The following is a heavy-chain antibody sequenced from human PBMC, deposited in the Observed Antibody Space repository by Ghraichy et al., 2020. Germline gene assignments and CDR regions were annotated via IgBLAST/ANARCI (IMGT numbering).Heavy chain of an antibody. CDR3: AKENCNYAT. Sequence: SETLSLTCAVSGVSISSAYCWGWVRQPPGKGLEWIGGICHSGSTNYNPSLKSRVTISSDTSKNQFSLKLSSVTAADMAVYYCAKENCNYATWGKGTLVTVSS. D-gene: IGHD5-24*01. CDR2: ICHSGST. V-gene: IGHV4-38-2*02. CDR1: GVSISSAYC. J-gene: IGHJ5*02.